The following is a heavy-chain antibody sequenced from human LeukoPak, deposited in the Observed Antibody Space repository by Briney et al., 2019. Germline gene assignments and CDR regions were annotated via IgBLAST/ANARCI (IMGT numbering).Heavy chain of an antibody. CDR3: ARDRSSSWYYFDY. Sequence: GGSLRLSCAASGLNFNNAWMSWVRQAPGKGLDLVAVISYDGSNKYHADSVKGRFTISRDNSKNTLYLQMNSLRAGDTAVYYCARDRSSSWYYFDYWGQGTLVTVSS. J-gene: IGHJ4*02. V-gene: IGHV3-30-3*01. D-gene: IGHD6-13*01. CDR1: GLNFNNAW. CDR2: ISYDGSNK.